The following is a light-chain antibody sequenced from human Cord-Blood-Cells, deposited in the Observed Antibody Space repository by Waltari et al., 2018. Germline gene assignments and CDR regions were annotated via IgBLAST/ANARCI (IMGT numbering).Light chain of an antibody. CDR2: AAS. CDR3: QQSYSTIT. CDR1: QSISSY. J-gene: IGKJ5*01. V-gene: IGKV1-39*01. Sequence: DIQMTQSPSSLSASVGDRVTITCRASQSISSYLNWYQQKPGKAPELLIYAASSLQSGVPSRFSGSGSGTDFTLTISSLQPEDFATYYCQQSYSTITFGQGTRLEIK.